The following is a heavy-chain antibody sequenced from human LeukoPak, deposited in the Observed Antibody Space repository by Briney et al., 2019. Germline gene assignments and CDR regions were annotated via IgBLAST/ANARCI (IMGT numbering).Heavy chain of an antibody. V-gene: IGHV3-43*02. J-gene: IGHJ4*02. Sequence: PGGSLRLSCAAPGFTFDDYAMHWVRQAPGKGLEWVSLISGDGGSTYYADSVKGRFTISRDNSKNSLYLQMNSLRTEDTALYYCAKDLWIQLWLPVAFDYWGQGTLVTVSS. D-gene: IGHD5-18*01. CDR3: AKDLWIQLWLPVAFDY. CDR1: GFTFDDYA. CDR2: ISGDGGST.